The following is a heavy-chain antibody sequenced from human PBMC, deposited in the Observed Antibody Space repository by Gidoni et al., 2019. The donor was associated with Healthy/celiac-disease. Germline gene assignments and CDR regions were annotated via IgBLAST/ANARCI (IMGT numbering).Heavy chain of an antibody. J-gene: IGHJ4*02. V-gene: IGHV3-21*01. Sequence: EVQLAASGGGLVQPGGYLRLSCAASGVNSSSDRLNWVRQAPGKGLECVSSISSSSSYSYYADSVKGRFTISRDNAKNSLYLQMNSLRAEDTAVYYCARVRYYYDSSGPLNYWGQGTLVTVSS. D-gene: IGHD3-22*01. CDR3: ARVRYYYDSSGPLNY. CDR2: ISSSSSYS. CDR1: GVNSSSDR.